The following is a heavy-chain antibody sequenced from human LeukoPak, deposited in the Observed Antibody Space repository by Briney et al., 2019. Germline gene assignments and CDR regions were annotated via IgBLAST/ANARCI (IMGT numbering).Heavy chain of an antibody. CDR3: ATRTSQNVLYYYYGMDV. V-gene: IGHV4-34*01. CDR2: INHSGST. CDR1: GGSFSGYY. D-gene: IGHD1-14*01. J-gene: IGHJ6*02. Sequence: SETLSLTCAVYGGSFSGYYWSWIRQPPGKGLEWIGEINHSGSTNYNPSLKSLVTISVDSSKNQFSLKLSSVTAADTAVYYCATRTSQNVLYYYYGMDVWGQGTTVTVS.